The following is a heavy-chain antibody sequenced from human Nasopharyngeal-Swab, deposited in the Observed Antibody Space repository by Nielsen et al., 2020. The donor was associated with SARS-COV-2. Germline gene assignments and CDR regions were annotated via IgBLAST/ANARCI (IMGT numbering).Heavy chain of an antibody. J-gene: IGHJ3*02. CDR3: ARKSLGYSSGWLGAFDI. V-gene: IGHV1-46*01. Sequence: ASVKVSCKASGYTFTSYYMHWVRQAPGQGLEWMGIINPSGGSTSYAQKFQGRVTMTRDTSTSTVYMELSSLRSEDTAVYYCARKSLGYSSGWLGAFDIWGQGTVVTVSS. CDR2: INPSGGST. CDR1: GYTFTSYY. D-gene: IGHD6-19*01.